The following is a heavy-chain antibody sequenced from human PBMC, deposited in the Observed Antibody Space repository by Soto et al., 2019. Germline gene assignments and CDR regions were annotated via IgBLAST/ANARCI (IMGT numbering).Heavy chain of an antibody. Sequence: GGSLRLSCAASGFILNSYAMHWVRQAPGKGLELVAVISFDGSNENFGDSVKGRFALTRDTSKNTLYLHMNDLRAEDTARYYCVKDRAVAGVFDYWGQGTLVTVSS. CDR3: VKDRAVAGVFDY. D-gene: IGHD6-19*01. CDR1: GFILNSYA. V-gene: IGHV3-30*18. CDR2: ISFDGSNE. J-gene: IGHJ4*02.